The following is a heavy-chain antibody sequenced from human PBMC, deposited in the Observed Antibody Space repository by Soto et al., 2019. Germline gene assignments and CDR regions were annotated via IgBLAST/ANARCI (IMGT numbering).Heavy chain of an antibody. V-gene: IGHV4-4*02. J-gene: IGHJ5*02. CDR3: ASCRGGYSSAYNWFDP. CDR2: IYHSGST. Sequence: SETLSLTCAVSSGSISSSNWWSWVRQPPGKGLEWIGEIYHSGSTNYNPSLKSRVTISVDKSKNQFSLKLSSVTAADTAVYYCASCRGGYSSAYNWFDPWGQGTLVTVSS. D-gene: IGHD6-25*01. CDR1: SGSISSSNW.